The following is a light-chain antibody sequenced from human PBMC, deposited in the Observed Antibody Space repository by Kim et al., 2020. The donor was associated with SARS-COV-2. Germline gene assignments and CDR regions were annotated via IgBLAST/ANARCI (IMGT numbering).Light chain of an antibody. J-gene: IGKJ5*01. CDR2: GTS. CDR1: QSVSSSS. V-gene: IGKV3-20*01. CDR3: QQYGSSPIT. Sequence: EIVLTQSPGTLSLSPGERATLSCRASQSVSSSSLGWYQQKVGQAPRLLMYGTSNRATGISDRFSGSGSGTDFTLTISRLEPEDFVVYFCQQYGSSPITFGQGTRLEIK.